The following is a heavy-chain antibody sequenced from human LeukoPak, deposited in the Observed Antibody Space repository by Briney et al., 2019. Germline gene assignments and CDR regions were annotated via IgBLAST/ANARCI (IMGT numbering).Heavy chain of an antibody. V-gene: IGHV3-48*03. CDR1: GFTFSSYE. CDR2: ISGSGDPI. D-gene: IGHD5-12*01. J-gene: IGHJ4*02. CDR3: AKDIGSGYDFGYFDY. Sequence: GGSLRLSCAASGFTFSSYEMNWVRQAPGKGLEWVSYISGSGDPIYYADSVKGRFTISRDNAKNSLYLQMNSLRAEDTALYYCAKDIGSGYDFGYFDYWGQGTLVTVSS.